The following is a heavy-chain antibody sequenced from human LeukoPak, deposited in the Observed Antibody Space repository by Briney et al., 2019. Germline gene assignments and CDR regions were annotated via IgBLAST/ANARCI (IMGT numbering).Heavy chain of an antibody. CDR2: IKQDGSEK. J-gene: IGHJ6*03. Sequence: GGSLRLSCAASGFTFSSYWMSWVRQAPGKGLEWVANIKQDGSEKYYVDSVKGRFTISRDNAKNSLYLQMNSLRAEDTAVYYCARDRPNDFWSGYYYYYYYMDVWGKGTTVTVSS. CDR3: ARDRPNDFWSGYYYYYYYMDV. D-gene: IGHD3-3*01. CDR1: GFTFSSYW. V-gene: IGHV3-7*01.